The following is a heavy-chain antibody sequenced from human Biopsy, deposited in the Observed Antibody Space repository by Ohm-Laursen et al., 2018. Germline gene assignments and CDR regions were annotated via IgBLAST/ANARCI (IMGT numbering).Heavy chain of an antibody. Sequence: SETLSLTCSVSGGSVDDYFWNWIRQPAGKGLEWIGRIYSTGRSSAYHPSFQSRVTMSLDTSNKQSSLKLTSVTAADTAVYYCARTPGVAVAGRFFDLWGRGTLVTVSS. D-gene: IGHD6-19*01. J-gene: IGHJ2*01. CDR1: GGSVDDYF. CDR2: IYSTGRSS. V-gene: IGHV4-4*07. CDR3: ARTPGVAVAGRFFDL.